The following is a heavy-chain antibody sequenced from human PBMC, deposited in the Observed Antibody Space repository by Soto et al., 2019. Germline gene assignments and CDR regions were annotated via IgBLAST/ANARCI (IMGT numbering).Heavy chain of an antibody. D-gene: IGHD6-19*01. V-gene: IGHV1-3*01. CDR2: INAGNGNT. J-gene: IGHJ4*02. CDR3: ARDYESIAVAGYFDY. CDR1: GYTFTSYA. Sequence: ASVKVSCKASGYTFTSYAMHWVRQAPGQRLEWMGWINAGNGNTKYSQKFQGRVTITRDTSASTAYMELSSLRSEDTAVYYCARDYESIAVAGYFDYWGQGTLVTVSS.